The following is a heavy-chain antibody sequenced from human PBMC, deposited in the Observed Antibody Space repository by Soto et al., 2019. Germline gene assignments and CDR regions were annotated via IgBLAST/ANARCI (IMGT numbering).Heavy chain of an antibody. CDR2: INPNSGGT. CDR3: ARVGAYSSSSVGFDAFEI. CDR1: GYTFTGYY. Sequence: ASVKVSCKASGYTFTGYYMHWVRQAPGQGLEWMGWINPNSGGTNYAQKFQGRVTMTRDTSISTAYMELSRLRSDDTAVYYCARVGAYSSSSVGFDAFEIWGQVTMVTVSS. V-gene: IGHV1-2*02. D-gene: IGHD6-6*01. J-gene: IGHJ3*02.